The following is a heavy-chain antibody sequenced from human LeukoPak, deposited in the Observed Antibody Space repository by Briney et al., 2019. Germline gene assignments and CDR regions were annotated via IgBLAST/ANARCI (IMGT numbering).Heavy chain of an antibody. Sequence: PGGSLRLSCAASGFTFSRYTMNWVRQAPGKGLEWVSYISGSGSTKYYADSVKGRFTISRDNAKNSLYLQMNSLRAEDTAVYYCPRGSEWDLLGSCDRWGQETLVTVSS. CDR1: GFTFSRYT. V-gene: IGHV3-48*04. CDR3: PRGSEWDLLGSCDR. D-gene: IGHD1-26*01. CDR2: ISGSGSTK. J-gene: IGHJ5*02.